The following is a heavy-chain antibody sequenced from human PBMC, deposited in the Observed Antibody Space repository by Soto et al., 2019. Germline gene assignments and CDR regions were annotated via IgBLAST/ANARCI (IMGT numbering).Heavy chain of an antibody. D-gene: IGHD6-13*01. CDR1: GGTFSNHA. V-gene: IGHV1-69*14. J-gene: IGHJ3*02. CDR3: AREVAADGTFREDVFDI. Sequence: QVHLVQSGAEVKKPGSSVKVSCKASGGTFSNHAINWVRQAPGQGLEWMGRIIPIFTTTNYAQKFQGRVTITADKSPISXYMELSSLKHDDTAVYYCAREVAADGTFREDVFDIWGQGTLVTVSS. CDR2: IIPIFTTT.